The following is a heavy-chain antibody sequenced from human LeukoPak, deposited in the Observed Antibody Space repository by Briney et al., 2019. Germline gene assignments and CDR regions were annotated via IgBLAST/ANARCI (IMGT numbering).Heavy chain of an antibody. Sequence: SETLSLTCTVSGGSISSYYWSWIRQPPGEGLEWIGYIYYSGSTNYNPSLKSRVTISVDTSKNQFSLKLSSVTAADTAVYYCARVSFDYGDYVGGYYFDYWGQGTLVTVPS. J-gene: IGHJ4*02. CDR3: ARVSFDYGDYVGGYYFDY. V-gene: IGHV4-59*01. CDR1: GGSISSYY. CDR2: IYYSGST. D-gene: IGHD4-17*01.